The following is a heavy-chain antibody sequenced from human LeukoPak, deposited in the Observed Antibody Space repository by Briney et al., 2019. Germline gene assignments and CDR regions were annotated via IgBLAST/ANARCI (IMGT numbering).Heavy chain of an antibody. V-gene: IGHV1-69*06. Sequence: WASVKVSCKASGGTFSSYAISWVRQAPGQGLEWMGGIIPIFGTANYAQKFQGRVTITADKSTSTAYMELSSLRSEDTAVYYCAIDRYCSSTSCHTRAFDIWGQGTMVTVSS. CDR3: AIDRYCSSTSCHTRAFDI. D-gene: IGHD2-2*02. CDR1: GGTFSSYA. CDR2: IIPIFGTA. J-gene: IGHJ3*02.